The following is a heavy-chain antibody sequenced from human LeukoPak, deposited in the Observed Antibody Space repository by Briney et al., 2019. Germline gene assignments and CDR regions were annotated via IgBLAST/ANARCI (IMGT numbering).Heavy chain of an antibody. CDR1: GFTVSSNY. V-gene: IGHV3-66*04. CDR2: IYSGGST. CDR3: ARRAGTTIRGLDP. Sequence: GSLRLSCAASGFTVSSNYMSWVRQAPGKGLEWVSVIYSGGSTYYADSVKGRFTISRDNSKNTLYLQMNSLRAEATAVYYCARRAGTTIRGLDPWGQGTLVTVSS. D-gene: IGHD1-1*01. J-gene: IGHJ5*02.